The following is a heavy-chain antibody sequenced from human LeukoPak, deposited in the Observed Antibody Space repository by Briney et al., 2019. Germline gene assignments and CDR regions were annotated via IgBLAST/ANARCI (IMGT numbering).Heavy chain of an antibody. J-gene: IGHJ6*03. Sequence: ASVKVSCTASGYTFTSYDINWVRQAPGQGLEWMGWMNPNSGNTGYAQKFQGRVTMTRNTSISTAYMELSSLSSEDTAVYYCARGSDCSSTSCYGYYYYYMDVWGKGTTVTISS. V-gene: IGHV1-8*01. D-gene: IGHD2-2*01. CDR2: MNPNSGNT. CDR1: GYTFTSYD. CDR3: ARGSDCSSTSCYGYYYYYMDV.